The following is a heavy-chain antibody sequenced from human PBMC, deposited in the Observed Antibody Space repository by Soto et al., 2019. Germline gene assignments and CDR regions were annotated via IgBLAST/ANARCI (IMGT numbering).Heavy chain of an antibody. J-gene: IGHJ4*02. D-gene: IGHD4-17*01. V-gene: IGHV3-30-3*01. CDR3: ARDLRMTAVTPPGL. CDR1: GFTFSDYD. Sequence: PGGSLRLSCAASGFTFSDYDMNWVRQAPGRGLEWVAIISFDGNSKYYTDSMKGRFTISRDNSKNTLYLQMNSLRPEDTAVYYCARDLRMTAVTPPGLWGQGTLVTV. CDR2: ISFDGNSK.